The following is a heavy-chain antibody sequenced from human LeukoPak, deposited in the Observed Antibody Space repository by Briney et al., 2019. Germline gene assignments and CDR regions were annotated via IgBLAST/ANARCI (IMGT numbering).Heavy chain of an antibody. CDR3: ARKFGDLDYYYYYRDV. CDR1: GFTFDEYG. Sequence: GGSLRLSCAASGFTFDEYGMSWVRPAPGKGLAGVGGINWNGGSTGYADSAKGRFTISRDNAKNSLYLQMNSLRAEDTAVYYCARKFGDLDYYYYYRDVWGKGTTVTISS. V-gene: IGHV3-20*04. D-gene: IGHD3-10*01. CDR2: INWNGGST. J-gene: IGHJ6*03.